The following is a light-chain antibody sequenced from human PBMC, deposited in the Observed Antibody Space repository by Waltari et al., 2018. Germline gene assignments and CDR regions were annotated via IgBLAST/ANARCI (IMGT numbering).Light chain of an antibody. Sequence: DIQMTQSPSTLSASLGDRVTITCRSSQTLSRWLAGYQQKPGKAPKRLIYDASNLGTGVPSRFSGSRSGTEFTLTISGLQADDFASYYCQQLRTFGQGTKVEI. V-gene: IGKV1-5*01. J-gene: IGKJ1*01. CDR3: QQLRT. CDR2: DAS. CDR1: QTLSRW.